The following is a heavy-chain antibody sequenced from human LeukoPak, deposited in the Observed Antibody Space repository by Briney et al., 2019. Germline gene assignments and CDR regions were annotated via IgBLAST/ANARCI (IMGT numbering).Heavy chain of an antibody. CDR1: GGSISSDY. CDR3: ARLYSSSRGFDY. V-gene: IGHV4-59*08. CDR2: IYYSGST. Sequence: PSETLSLTCTVSGGSISSDYWSWIRQPPGKGLEWIGYIYYSGSTNYNPSLKSRVTISVDTSKNQFSLKLSSVTAADTAVYYCARLYSSSRGFDYWGQGTLVTVSS. D-gene: IGHD6-6*01. J-gene: IGHJ4*02.